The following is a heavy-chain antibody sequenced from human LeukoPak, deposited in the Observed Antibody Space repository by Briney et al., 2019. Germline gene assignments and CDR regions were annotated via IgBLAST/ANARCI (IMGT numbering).Heavy chain of an antibody. V-gene: IGHV3-15*01. CDR2: ITSKTAGGTT. J-gene: IGHJ4*02. CDR3: TYYYDSSGSHPTRNFDY. CDR1: GFTLSNAW. D-gene: IGHD3-22*01. Sequence: KPGGCLRLSCAASGFTLSNAWMSWVRQAPGKGLEWVGRITSKTAGGTTDFAAPVKGRFTISRDDSKNTLHLEMNSLKTEDTAVYYCTYYYDSSGSHPTRNFDYWGQGTLVTV.